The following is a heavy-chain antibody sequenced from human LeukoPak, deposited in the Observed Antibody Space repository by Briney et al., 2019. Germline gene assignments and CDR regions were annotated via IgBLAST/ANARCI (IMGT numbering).Heavy chain of an antibody. CDR2: ICAYNGNT. V-gene: IGHV1-18*01. Sequence: ASVKVSCKASGYTFTNYGMTWVRQAPGHGLEWMGWICAYNGNTNYAQKLQGRVTMTTDTCTSTVYMELRSLRSDDTAVCYCARDKTGGDIDYSGQGALGTVSS. J-gene: IGHJ4*02. D-gene: IGHD1-14*01. CDR1: GYTFTNYG. CDR3: ARDKTGGDIDY.